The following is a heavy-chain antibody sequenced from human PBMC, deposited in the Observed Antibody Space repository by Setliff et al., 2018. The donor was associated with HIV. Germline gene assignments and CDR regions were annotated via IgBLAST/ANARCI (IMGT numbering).Heavy chain of an antibody. D-gene: IGHD1-1*01. CDR2: IYYSGST. CDR3: AQEERDAYNYWFDP. Sequence: SETLSLTCDVSGFSISSRYYWGWIRQPPGKGLEWIGYIYYSGSTYYNPSLKSRVTISVDTSKNQFSLKLRSVTAADTAVYYCAQEERDAYNYWFDPWGQGTLVTVSS. J-gene: IGHJ5*02. V-gene: IGHV4-38-2*01. CDR1: GFSISSRYY.